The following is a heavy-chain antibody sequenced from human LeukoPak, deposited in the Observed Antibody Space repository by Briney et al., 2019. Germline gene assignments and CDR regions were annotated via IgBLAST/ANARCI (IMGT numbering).Heavy chain of an antibody. Sequence: GGSLRLSCAASGFTFSDYYMSWLRQAPGKGLEWVSYISSGSDYTNYADAVKGRFTISRDNAKNSLSLQMSSLRAEDTALYFCARSAGRLSPIDDWGQGTLVTVSS. D-gene: IGHD5/OR15-5a*01. CDR2: ISSGSDYT. CDR3: ARSAGRLSPIDD. V-gene: IGHV3-11*06. J-gene: IGHJ4*02. CDR1: GFTFSDYY.